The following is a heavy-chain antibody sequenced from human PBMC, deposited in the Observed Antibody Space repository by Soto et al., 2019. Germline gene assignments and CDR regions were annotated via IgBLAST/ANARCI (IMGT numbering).Heavy chain of an antibody. V-gene: IGHV4-59*08. CDR3: ARVSKEYWYFDL. CDR2: VYYSGST. CDR1: GGSISNYY. J-gene: IGHJ2*01. Sequence: QVQLQESGPGLVKPSETLSLTCTGSGGSISNYYWSWIRQSPGKGLEWIGYVYYSGSTNHNPSLKSRVTISVDTSKNQFSLKLSSVTAADTAVYYCARVSKEYWYFDLWGRGTLVTVSS.